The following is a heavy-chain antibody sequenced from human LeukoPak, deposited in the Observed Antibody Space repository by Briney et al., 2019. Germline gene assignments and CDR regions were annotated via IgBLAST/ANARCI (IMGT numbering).Heavy chain of an antibody. J-gene: IGHJ3*02. Sequence: GGSLRLSCAASGFTFSRYDMHWVRQATGKGLEWVSAIGTVGDPYYPGSVKGRFTISRENAKNSLYLQMNSLRAGDTAVYYCARGFLGDAFDIWGQGTMVTVSS. D-gene: IGHD3-3*01. CDR1: GFTFSRYD. CDR2: IGTVGDP. CDR3: ARGFLGDAFDI. V-gene: IGHV3-13*05.